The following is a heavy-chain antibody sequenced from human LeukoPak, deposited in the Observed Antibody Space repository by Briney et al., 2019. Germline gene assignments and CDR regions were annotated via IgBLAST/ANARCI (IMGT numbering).Heavy chain of an antibody. V-gene: IGHV4-39*07. CDR2: IYYSGST. J-gene: IGHJ6*03. Sequence: SETLSLTCTVSGGSISSSSYYWGWIRQPPGKGLEWIGSIYYSGSTYYNPSLKSRVTISVDTSKNQFSLKLSSVTAADTAAYYCARVGGFYYYYYMDVWGKGTTVTVSS. CDR3: ARVGGFYYYYYMDV. CDR1: GGSISSSSYY. D-gene: IGHD2-15*01.